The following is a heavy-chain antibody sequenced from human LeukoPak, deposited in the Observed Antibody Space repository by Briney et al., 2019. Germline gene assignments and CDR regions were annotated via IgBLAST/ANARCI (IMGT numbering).Heavy chain of an antibody. CDR1: GYTFTGYY. Sequence: GASVKVSCKASGYTFTGYYMHWVRQAPGQGLEWMGWINPNSGGTKYAQKFQGRVTMTRDTSISTAYMELSRLRSDDTAVYYCARDRVRRGGETPNSFDYWGQGTLVTVSS. CDR2: INPNSGGT. D-gene: IGHD2-21*01. V-gene: IGHV1-2*02. J-gene: IGHJ4*02. CDR3: ARDRVRRGGETPNSFDY.